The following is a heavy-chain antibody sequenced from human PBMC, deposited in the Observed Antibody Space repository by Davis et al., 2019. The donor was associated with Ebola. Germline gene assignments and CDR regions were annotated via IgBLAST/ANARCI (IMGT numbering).Heavy chain of an antibody. Sequence: SETLSLTCIVSGGSISGYYWSWIRQFPGKGLGWIGNIYYSGTTNYNPSLKSRVTISVDTSKNQLSLKLTSVTAADTAEYFCARDRAPSVYHGLAVWGQGTTVTVSS. CDR2: IYYSGTT. CDR1: GGSISGYY. D-gene: IGHD3-16*02. CDR3: ARDRAPSVYHGLAV. J-gene: IGHJ6*02. V-gene: IGHV4-59*01.